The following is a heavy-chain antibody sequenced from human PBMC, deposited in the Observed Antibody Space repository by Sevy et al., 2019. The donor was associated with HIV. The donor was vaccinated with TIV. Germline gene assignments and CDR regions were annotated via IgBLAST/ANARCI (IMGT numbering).Heavy chain of an antibody. CDR3: ARDGGSWPKYGMDV. CDR1: GFTFSSYG. Sequence: GGSLRLSCAASGFTFSSYGMHWVRQAPGKGLEWVAVIWYDGSNKYYADSVKGRFTISRDNSKNTLYLQMNSLRAEDTAVYYCARDGGSWPKYGMDVWGQGTTVTVS. CDR2: IWYDGSNK. D-gene: IGHD6-13*01. J-gene: IGHJ6*02. V-gene: IGHV3-33*01.